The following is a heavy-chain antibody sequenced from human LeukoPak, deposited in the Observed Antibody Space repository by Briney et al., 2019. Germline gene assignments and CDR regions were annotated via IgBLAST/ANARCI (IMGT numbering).Heavy chain of an antibody. D-gene: IGHD1-26*01. CDR2: INSDGSTT. Sequence: GGSLRLSCAASGFTFSSYWMHWVRQAPGKGLVWVSRINSDGSTTSYADSAKGRFTISRDNAKNTLYLQMNSLRAEDTAVYYCARRGATRVAFDIWGQGTMVTVSS. J-gene: IGHJ3*02. CDR1: GFTFSSYW. V-gene: IGHV3-74*01. CDR3: ARRGATRVAFDI.